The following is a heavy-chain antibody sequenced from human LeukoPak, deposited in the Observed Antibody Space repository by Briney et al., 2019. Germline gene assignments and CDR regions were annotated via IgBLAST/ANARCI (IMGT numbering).Heavy chain of an antibody. D-gene: IGHD3-22*01. CDR1: GFTFSSYG. J-gene: IGHJ3*02. V-gene: IGHV3-21*01. CDR3: ARETPRDYDPAAFDI. Sequence: GGSLRLSCAASGFTFSSYGMHWVRQAPGKGLEWVSSISSSSSYIYYADSVKGRFTISRDNAKNSLYLQMNSLRAEDTAVYYCARETPRDYDPAAFDIWGQGTMVTVSS. CDR2: ISSSSSYI.